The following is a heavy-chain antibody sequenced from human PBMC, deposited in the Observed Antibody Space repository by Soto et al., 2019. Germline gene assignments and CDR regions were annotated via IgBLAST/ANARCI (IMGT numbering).Heavy chain of an antibody. V-gene: IGHV3-30-3*01. CDR1: VFTFSSYA. CDR2: ISYDGNNK. Sequence: PWGSLRIACASSVFTFSSYAMHWVRQAPGKGLDWVAVISYDGNNKYYADSVKGRFTISRDNSKNTLYLQMNSLRAEDTAVYYCARGPSSMTRFDYWGQGTMVTVSS. D-gene: IGHD2-2*01. CDR3: ARGPSSMTRFDY. J-gene: IGHJ4*02.